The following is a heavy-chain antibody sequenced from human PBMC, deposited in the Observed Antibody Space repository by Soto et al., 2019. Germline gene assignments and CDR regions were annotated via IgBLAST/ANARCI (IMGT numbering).Heavy chain of an antibody. D-gene: IGHD6-13*01. CDR1: GYTFSSYG. V-gene: IGHV3-30*18. Sequence: PGGSLRLSCAASGYTFSSYGMHWVRQAPGKGLEWVAVISYDGSNKYYADSVKGRFTISRDNSKNTLYLQMNSLRAEDTAVYYCANKYSSSWYGYYYGMDVWGQGTTVTVSS. CDR2: ISYDGSNK. J-gene: IGHJ6*02. CDR3: ANKYSSSWYGYYYGMDV.